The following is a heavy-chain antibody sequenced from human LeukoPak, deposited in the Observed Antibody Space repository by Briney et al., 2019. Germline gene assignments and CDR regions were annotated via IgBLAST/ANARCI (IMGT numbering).Heavy chain of an antibody. J-gene: IGHJ2*01. D-gene: IGHD2-8*02. CDR3: VRVPLVRIAYWFFDL. Sequence: SETLSLTCTVSGASIKNYYWNWIRQPAGKGLEWIGRIYSNGDTESHPSLKSRVAMSIDTSKNQFSLNLSSVTAADTAVYYCVRVPLVRIAYWFFDLWGRGTLVTVSS. CDR2: IYSNGDT. V-gene: IGHV4-4*07. CDR1: GASIKNYY.